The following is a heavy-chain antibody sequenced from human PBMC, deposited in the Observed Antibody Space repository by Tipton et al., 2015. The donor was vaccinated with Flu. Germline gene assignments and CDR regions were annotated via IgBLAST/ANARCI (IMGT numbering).Heavy chain of an antibody. V-gene: IGHV1-18*04. D-gene: IGHD2-2*01. CDR3: ARPGGPAAINPFSYFDF. CDR1: GYTFTSYG. J-gene: IGHJ4*02. Sequence: QVQLVQSGAEVKKPGASVKVSCKASGYTFTSYGFSWVRQAPGQGFEWMGWNSASNGNTNYAQNFQGRVTMTTDTSTSTAYMELRSLRSDDTAVYYCARPGGPAAINPFSYFDFWGRGALVTVSS. CDR2: NSASNGNT.